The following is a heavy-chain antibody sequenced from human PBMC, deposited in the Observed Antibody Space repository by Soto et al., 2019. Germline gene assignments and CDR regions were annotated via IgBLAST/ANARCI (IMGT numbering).Heavy chain of an antibody. CDR2: VSQSGNKT. J-gene: IGHJ4*02. Sequence: EVRLLESGGGLAQPGGSLRLSCAASGFTFRRYAMSWVRQAPGKGLEWIAGVSQSGNKTFYADSVRGRFIISRDNYRNTLFLQMSNVRGDDTALYFCAKDLDDDSDTDWGQGTLVTVSS. CDR3: AKDLDDDSDTD. CDR1: GFTFRRYA. V-gene: IGHV3-23*01. D-gene: IGHD1-1*01.